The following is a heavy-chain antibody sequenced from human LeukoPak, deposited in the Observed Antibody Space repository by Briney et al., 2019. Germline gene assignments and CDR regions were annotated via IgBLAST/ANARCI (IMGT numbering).Heavy chain of an antibody. CDR1: GFTFSSYA. CDR3: AKSRSVVPAVRADY. J-gene: IGHJ4*02. CDR2: ISGSGGST. D-gene: IGHD2-2*01. V-gene: IGHV3-23*01. Sequence: PGGSLRLSCAASGFTFSSYAMHWVRQAPGKGLEWVSAISGSGGSTYYADSVKGRFTISRDNPKNTLYLQMNSLRAEDTAVYYCAKSRSVVPAVRADYWGQGTLVTVSS.